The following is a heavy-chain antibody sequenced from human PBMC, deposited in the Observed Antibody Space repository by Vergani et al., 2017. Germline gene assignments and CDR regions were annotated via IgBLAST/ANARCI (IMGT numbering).Heavy chain of an antibody. D-gene: IGHD6-6*01. J-gene: IGHJ4*02. V-gene: IGHV3-30*18. CDR1: GFTSSYYC. Sequence: QVHLVESGGGVVQPGRSLRLSCVVSGFTSSYYCMHWVRQAPGKGLEWVAVISYDGTQKYYADSVKGRFTISRDNSKNTLYLQMNSLRAEDTAVYYCAKGYSSSSEEIDYWGQGTLVTVSS. CDR2: ISYDGTQK. CDR3: AKGYSSSSEEIDY.